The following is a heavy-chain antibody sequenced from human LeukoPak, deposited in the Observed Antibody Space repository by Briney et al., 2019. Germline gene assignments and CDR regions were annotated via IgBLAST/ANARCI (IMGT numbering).Heavy chain of an antibody. CDR3: ARTSHCSTSCLNWFDP. CDR2: IYHSGST. CDR1: GYSISSGYY. Sequence: SETLSLTCAVSGYSISSGYYWGWIRQPPGKGLEWIGSIYHSGSTYYNPSLKSRVTTSVDTSKNQFSLRLSSVTAADTAVYYCARTSHCSTSCLNWFDPWGEGTLVTVSS. J-gene: IGHJ5*02. V-gene: IGHV4-38-2*01. D-gene: IGHD2-2*01.